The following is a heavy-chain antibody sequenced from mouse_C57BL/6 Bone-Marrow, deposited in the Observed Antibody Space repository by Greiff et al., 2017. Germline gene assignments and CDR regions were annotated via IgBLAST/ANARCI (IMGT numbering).Heavy chain of an antibody. Sequence: EVHLVESGGGLVKPGGSLKLSCAASGFTFSSYTMSWVRQTPEKRLEWVATISGGGGNTYYPDSVKGRFTISRDNAKNTLYLQMSSLTSEDTALYYCARRGFPYYAMDYWGQGTSVTVSA. CDR3: ARRGFPYYAMDY. V-gene: IGHV5-9*01. CDR2: ISGGGGNT. CDR1: GFTFSSYT. J-gene: IGHJ4*01.